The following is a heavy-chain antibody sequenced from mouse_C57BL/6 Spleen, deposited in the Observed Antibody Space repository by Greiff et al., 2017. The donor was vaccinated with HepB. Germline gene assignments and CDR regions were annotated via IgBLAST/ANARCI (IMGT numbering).Heavy chain of an antibody. CDR1: GYSFTGYY. V-gene: IGHV1-42*01. J-gene: IGHJ2*01. Sequence: VQLKESGPELVKPGASVKISCKASGYSFTGYYMNWVKQSPEKSLEWIGEINPSTGGTTYNQKFKAKATLTVDKSSSTAYMQLKSLTSEDSAVYYCASQGYYGSSRYFDYWGQGTTLTVSS. D-gene: IGHD1-1*01. CDR2: INPSTGGT. CDR3: ASQGYYGSSRYFDY.